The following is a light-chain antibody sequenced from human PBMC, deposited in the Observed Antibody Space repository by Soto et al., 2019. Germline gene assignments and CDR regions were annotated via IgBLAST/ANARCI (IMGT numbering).Light chain of an antibody. Sequence: QSALTQPPSVSGAPGQRVTISCTGSSSNIGAGFDVHWYHQIAGTAPKLLIYGNSNRPSGVPDRFSGSKSGTSASLAINGLQADDEADYHWSSYTSHYTRVFGTGTKLTVL. CDR2: GNS. CDR1: SSNIGAGFD. V-gene: IGLV1-40*01. CDR3: SSYTSHYTRV. J-gene: IGLJ1*01.